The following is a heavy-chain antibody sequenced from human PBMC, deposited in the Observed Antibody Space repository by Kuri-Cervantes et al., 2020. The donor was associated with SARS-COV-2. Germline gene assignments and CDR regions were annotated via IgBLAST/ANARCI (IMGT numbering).Heavy chain of an antibody. CDR2: ISYDGSNK. CDR1: GFTFSSYA. D-gene: IGHD6-19*01. CDR3: ARDVEQWLVRSFWYYGMDV. Sequence: GESLKISCAASGFTFSSYAMHWVRQAPGKGLEWVAVISYDGSNKYYADSVKGRFTISRDNSKNTLYLQMNSLRAEDTAVYYCARDVEQWLVRSFWYYGMDVWGQGTTVTVS. V-gene: IGHV3-30-3*01. J-gene: IGHJ6*02.